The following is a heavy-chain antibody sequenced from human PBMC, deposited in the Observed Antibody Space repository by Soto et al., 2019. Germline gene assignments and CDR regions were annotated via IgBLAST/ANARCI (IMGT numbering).Heavy chain of an antibody. Sequence: GGSLRLSCAASGFTFSSYGMHWVRQAPGKGLEWVAVIWYDGSNKYYADSVKGRFAISRDNAKNSVYLQMNSLRAEDTAVYYCAREEGYCGGGSCFRSAFDLWGQGTVVTVSS. CDR3: AREEGYCGGGSCFRSAFDL. CDR2: IWYDGSNK. CDR1: GFTFSSYG. J-gene: IGHJ3*01. D-gene: IGHD2-15*01. V-gene: IGHV3-33*01.